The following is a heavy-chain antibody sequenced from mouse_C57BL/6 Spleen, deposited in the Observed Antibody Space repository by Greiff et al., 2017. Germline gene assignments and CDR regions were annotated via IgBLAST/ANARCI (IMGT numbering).Heavy chain of an antibody. V-gene: IGHV5-9-1*02. D-gene: IGHD4-1*01. Sequence: VQLKESGEGLVKPGGSLKLSCAASGFTFSSYAMSWVRQTPEKRLEWVAYISSGGDYIYYADTVKGRFTISRDNARNTLYLQMSSLKSEDTAMYYCTRDSPGYYFDYWGQGTTLTVSS. CDR1: GFTFSSYA. J-gene: IGHJ2*01. CDR2: ISSGGDYI. CDR3: TRDSPGYYFDY.